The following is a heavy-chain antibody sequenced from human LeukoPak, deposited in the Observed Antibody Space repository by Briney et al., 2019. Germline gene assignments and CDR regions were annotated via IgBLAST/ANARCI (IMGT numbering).Heavy chain of an antibody. CDR1: GFSFSSYW. Sequence: PGGSLRLSCEGSGFSFSSYWMTWVRQLPGKGPEWVANIRQDESERYFADSVKGRFTISRDNAKKSVYLHMSSLRAEDTAVYYCARRAGAYSHPYDYWGQGTLVTVSS. V-gene: IGHV3-7*03. CDR3: ARRAGAYSHPYDY. CDR2: IRQDESER. D-gene: IGHD4/OR15-4a*01. J-gene: IGHJ4*02.